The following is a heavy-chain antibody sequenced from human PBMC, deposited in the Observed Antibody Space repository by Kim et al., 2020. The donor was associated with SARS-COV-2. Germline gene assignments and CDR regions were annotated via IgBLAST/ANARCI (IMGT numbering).Heavy chain of an antibody. D-gene: IGHD3-22*01. CDR3: ATTQEAQYYYDSSGYREWAFDI. CDR1: GYSFTSYW. J-gene: IGHJ3*02. V-gene: IGHV5-51*01. Sequence: GESLKISCKGSGYSFTSYWIGWVRQMPGKGLEWMGIIYPGDSDTRYSPSFQGQVTISADKSISTAYLQWSSLKASDTAMYYCATTQEAQYYYDSSGYREWAFDIWGQGTMVTVSS. CDR2: IYPGDSDT.